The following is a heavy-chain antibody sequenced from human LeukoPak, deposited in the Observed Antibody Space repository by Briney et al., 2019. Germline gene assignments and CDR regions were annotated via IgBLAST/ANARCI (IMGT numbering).Heavy chain of an antibody. V-gene: IGHV3-30-3*01. D-gene: IGHD3-22*01. Sequence: PGRSLRLSCTASGFTFGDYAMSWFRQAPGKGLEWVAVISYDGSDTYYADSVKGRFTISRDNAKNSLFLQMNSLRAEDTAIYYCARDQNPYISGHYDAFDIWGQGTMVTVSS. J-gene: IGHJ3*02. CDR1: GFTFGDYA. CDR3: ARDQNPYISGHYDAFDI. CDR2: ISYDGSDT.